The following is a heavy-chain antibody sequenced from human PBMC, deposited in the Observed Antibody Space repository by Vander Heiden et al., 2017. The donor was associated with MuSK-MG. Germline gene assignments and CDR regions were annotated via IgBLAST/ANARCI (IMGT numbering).Heavy chain of an antibody. J-gene: IGHJ4*02. CDR2: IYHSGST. D-gene: IGHD1-1*01. Sequence: QVQLQESGPGLVKPSETLSLTCAVSGYSISSGYYWGWIRQPPGKGLEWIGSIYHSGSTYYNPALKSRVTISVDTSKNQFSLKLSSVTAADTAVYYCARRANWNGQYFDYWGQGTLVTVSS. CDR1: GYSISSGYY. CDR3: ARRANWNGQYFDY. V-gene: IGHV4-38-2*01.